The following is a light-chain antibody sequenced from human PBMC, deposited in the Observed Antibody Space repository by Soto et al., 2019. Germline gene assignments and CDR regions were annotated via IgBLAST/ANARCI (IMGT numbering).Light chain of an antibody. CDR3: QSYDSSNPHVV. Sequence: NFMLTQPHSVSESPGKTVTLSCTRSSGSIASNYVQWYQQRPGSAPTTVIYEDNQRPSGVPDRFSGSIDSSSNSASLTISGLKTEDEADYYCQSYDSSNPHVVFGGGTKVTVL. CDR2: EDN. V-gene: IGLV6-57*03. J-gene: IGLJ2*01. CDR1: SGSIASNY.